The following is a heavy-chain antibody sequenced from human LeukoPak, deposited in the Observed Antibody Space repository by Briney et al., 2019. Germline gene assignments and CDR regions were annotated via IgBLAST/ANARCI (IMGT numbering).Heavy chain of an antibody. CDR1: GFTFSSYA. V-gene: IGHV3-64*01. CDR3: AKLSYYYGSGSYYTAPFDY. CDR2: ISSNGGST. Sequence: GGSLRLSCAASGFTFSSYAMHWVRQAPGKGLEYVSAISSNGGSTYYANSVKGRFTISRDNSKNTLYLQMNSLRAEDTAVYYCAKLSYYYGSGSYYTAPFDYWGQATLVTVSS. D-gene: IGHD3-10*01. J-gene: IGHJ4*02.